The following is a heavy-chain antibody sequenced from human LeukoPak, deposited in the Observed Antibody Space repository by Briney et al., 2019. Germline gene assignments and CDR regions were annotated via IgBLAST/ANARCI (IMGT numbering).Heavy chain of an antibody. CDR3: ARGGYDYVWGSYRRRNYYYGMDV. CDR1: GFTFSDYY. Sequence: GGSLRLSCAASGFTFSDYYMSWIRQAPGKGLEWVSYISSSGSTIYYADSVKGRFTISRDNAKNSLYLQMNSLRAEDTAVYYCARGGYDYVWGSYRRRNYYYGMDVWGQGTTVTVSS. V-gene: IGHV3-11*01. J-gene: IGHJ6*02. CDR2: ISSSGSTI. D-gene: IGHD3-16*02.